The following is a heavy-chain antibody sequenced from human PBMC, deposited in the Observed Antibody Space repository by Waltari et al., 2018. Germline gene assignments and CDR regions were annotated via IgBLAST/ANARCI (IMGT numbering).Heavy chain of an antibody. CDR1: RGSFNNDS. CDR3: ARVGTQLYGVLTRRWFDP. D-gene: IGHD3-3*01. J-gene: IGHJ5*02. CDR2: MFHTGKA. Sequence: QVHLQESGPGLVKTSETLSLTCTVSRGSFNNDSCGWIRQPPGKGLEWIGHMFHTGKAYYNPSLKSRVTMSVDTSKKQLSLNLNSVTAGDTAVYYCARVGTQLYGVLTRRWFDPWGQGTLVAVSS. V-gene: IGHV4-59*01.